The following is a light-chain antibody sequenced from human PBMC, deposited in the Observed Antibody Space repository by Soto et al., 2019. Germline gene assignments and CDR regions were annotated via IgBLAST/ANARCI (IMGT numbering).Light chain of an antibody. CDR3: QQFLSSPQT. Sequence: EIVLTQSPGTLSLSPGERAALSCRASQSVSSSYLAWYQQIPGQAPRLLIYGASSRATGIPDRFSGSGSGTDFTLIISRLEPEDSAVYYCQQFLSSPQTFGKGTKV. J-gene: IGKJ1*01. CDR1: QSVSSSY. V-gene: IGKV3-20*01. CDR2: GAS.